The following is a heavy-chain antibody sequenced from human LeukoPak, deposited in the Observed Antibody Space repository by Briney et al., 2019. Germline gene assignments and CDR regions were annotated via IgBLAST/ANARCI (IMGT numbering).Heavy chain of an antibody. J-gene: IGHJ3*02. Sequence: SETLSLTCTVSGGSISSYYWSWIRQPPGKGLEWIGYIYYSGSTNYNPSLKSRVTISVDTSKNQFSLKLSSVTAADTAVYYCARDALSGRAFDIWGQGTMVTVSS. D-gene: IGHD5-12*01. CDR2: IYYSGST. V-gene: IGHV4-59*12. CDR3: ARDALSGRAFDI. CDR1: GGSISSYY.